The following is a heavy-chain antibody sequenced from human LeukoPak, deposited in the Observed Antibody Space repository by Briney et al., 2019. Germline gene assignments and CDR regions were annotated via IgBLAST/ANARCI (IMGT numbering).Heavy chain of an antibody. CDR2: INPSGGSA. J-gene: IGHJ5*02. V-gene: IGHV1-46*01. D-gene: IGHD5-24*01. CDR1: GYTFTRYH. Sequence: GASVKVSCKASGYTFTRYHMHWVRQAPGQGLEWMGIINPSGGSARYAQKFQGRVTMTRDTSTSTVYIEVSRLRSEDTAVYDCARARDGHSNWFDPWGQGTLVTVSS. CDR3: ARARDGHSNWFDP.